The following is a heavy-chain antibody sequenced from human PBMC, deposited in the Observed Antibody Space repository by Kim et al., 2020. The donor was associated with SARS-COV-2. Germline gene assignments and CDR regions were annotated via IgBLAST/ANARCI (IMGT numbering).Heavy chain of an antibody. Sequence: GGSLRLSCAASGFTFSDYYMSWIRQAPGKGLEWVSYISSSGSIIYYADSVKGRFTISRDNAKNSLYLQMNSLRAEDTAVYYCARDGKSYYDFWSGYEWSSYYYYGMDVWGRGTTVTVSS. CDR2: ISSSGSII. D-gene: IGHD3-3*01. CDR1: GFTFSDYY. V-gene: IGHV3-11*01. J-gene: IGHJ6*02. CDR3: ARDGKSYYDFWSGYEWSSYYYYGMDV.